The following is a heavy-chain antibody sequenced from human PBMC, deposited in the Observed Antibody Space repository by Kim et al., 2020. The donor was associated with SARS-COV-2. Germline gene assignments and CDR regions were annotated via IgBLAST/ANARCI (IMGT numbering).Heavy chain of an antibody. CDR2: ISWNSGSI. CDR1: GFTFDDYA. D-gene: IGHD2-21*02. CDR3: AKDPAYCGGDCYSSGAFDI. J-gene: IGHJ3*02. Sequence: GGSLRLSCAASGFTFDDYAMHWVRQAPGKGLEWVSGISWNSGSIGYADSVKGRFTISRDNAKNSLYLQMNSLRAEDTALYYCAKDPAYCGGDCYSSGAFDIWGQGTMVTVSS. V-gene: IGHV3-9*01.